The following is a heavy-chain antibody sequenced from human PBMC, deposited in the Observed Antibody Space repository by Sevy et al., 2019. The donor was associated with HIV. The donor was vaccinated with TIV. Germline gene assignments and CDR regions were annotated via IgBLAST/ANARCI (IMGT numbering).Heavy chain of an antibody. CDR3: AREGSPYDTYYYYYGMDV. CDR2: IKQAGSEK. CDR1: GFTFNSYW. D-gene: IGHD5-12*01. J-gene: IGHJ6*02. Sequence: GGSLRLSCAAYGFTFNSYWMSWVRQAPGKGLEWVAKIKQAGSEKYYVASVKGRFNISTDNSQNSLFLQMNTLRAEETAVYYCAREGSPYDTYYYYYGMDVWGQGPTVTVSS. V-gene: IGHV3-7*01.